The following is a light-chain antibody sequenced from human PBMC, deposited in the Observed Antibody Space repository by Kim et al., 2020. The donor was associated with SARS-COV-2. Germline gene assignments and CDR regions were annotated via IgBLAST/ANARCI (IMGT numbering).Light chain of an antibody. CDR2: YVS. CDR1: SSDVGGYNY. Sequence: GQSATISCTGTSSDVGGYNYVSWYQHHPGKAPKLIIYYVSKRPSGVPDRFSGSKSGNTASLTVSGLQAEDEADYYCCSYAGRYTSVFGGGTQLTVL. J-gene: IGLJ2*01. CDR3: CSYAGRYTSV. V-gene: IGLV2-11*01.